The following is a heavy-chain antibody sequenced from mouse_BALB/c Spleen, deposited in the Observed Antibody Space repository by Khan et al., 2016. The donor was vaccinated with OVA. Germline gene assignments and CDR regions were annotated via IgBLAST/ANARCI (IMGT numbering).Heavy chain of an antibody. CDR3: AHSLLLYAMDY. CDR1: GFNIEDTY. Sequence: VQLQQSGAEFVKPGASVKLSCTASGFNIEDTYIHWVKQRPEQGLEWIGQIDPANGQTNYDPKFQGKATITADTSSNTAYLHLSSLTSEDTVVYYCAHSLLLYAMDYWGHGTSVTVSS. D-gene: IGHD1-2*01. CDR2: IDPANGQT. V-gene: IGHV14-3*02. J-gene: IGHJ4*01.